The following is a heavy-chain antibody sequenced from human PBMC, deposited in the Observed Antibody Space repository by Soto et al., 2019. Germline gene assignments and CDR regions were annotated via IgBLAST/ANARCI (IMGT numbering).Heavy chain of an antibody. CDR2: IGTSTSTV. V-gene: IGHV3-48*01. Sequence: EVQLVESGGGLVQPGGSLRLSCTASGFKFSDYSMNWVRQAPGKGLEWASYIGTSTSTVYYAYSVEGRFSISRDNAKNSRYLKMNSLRAEDTAVYYCARDSAYSFDYWGQGILVTVSP. CDR1: GFKFSDYS. CDR3: ARDSAYSFDY. J-gene: IGHJ4*02. D-gene: IGHD2-15*01.